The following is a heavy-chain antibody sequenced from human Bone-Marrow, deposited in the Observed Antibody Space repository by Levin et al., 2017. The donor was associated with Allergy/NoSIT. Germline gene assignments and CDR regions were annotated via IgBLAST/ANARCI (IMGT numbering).Heavy chain of an antibody. J-gene: IGHJ4*02. Sequence: GGSLRLSCVVSGLNFRDLWLNWVRQAPGKGLEWVGRISSELGGGKPEYAAPVKGRFSISRDDARNTVDPQMSSLKIEDTAIYYCTADVEESSSHSCDYWGQGTRVTVSS. CDR2: ISSELGGGKP. CDR1: GLNFRDLW. D-gene: IGHD2-2*01. CDR3: TADVEESSSHSCDY. V-gene: IGHV3-15*01.